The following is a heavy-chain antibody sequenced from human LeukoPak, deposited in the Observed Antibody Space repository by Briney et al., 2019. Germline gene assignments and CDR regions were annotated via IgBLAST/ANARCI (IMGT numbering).Heavy chain of an antibody. J-gene: IGHJ4*02. Sequence: PGGSLRLSCAASGXTVSINYMSWVRQAPGKGQEWVSVIYSGGNTYYADSVKGRFTISRDNSKNTVYLQMNSLRAEDTAVYYCARGETSSYDYWGQGTLVTVSS. D-gene: IGHD2-2*01. V-gene: IGHV3-53*01. CDR2: IYSGGNT. CDR1: GXTVSINY. CDR3: ARGETSSYDY.